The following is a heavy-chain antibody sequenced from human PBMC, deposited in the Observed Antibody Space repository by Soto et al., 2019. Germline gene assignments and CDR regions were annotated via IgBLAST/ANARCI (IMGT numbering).Heavy chain of an antibody. V-gene: IGHV3-30-3*01. CDR3: FGGTNYFDY. D-gene: IGHD1-26*01. J-gene: IGHJ4*02. CDR1: GFIFSNYA. CDR2: ISYDGSNK. Sequence: LRLSCAASGFIFSNYAMHWVRQAPGKGLEWVSFISYDGSNKYYADSVKGRFTISRDNSKNTLCLQMNSLRAEDTAVYYCFGGTNYFDYWGQGTLVTVSS.